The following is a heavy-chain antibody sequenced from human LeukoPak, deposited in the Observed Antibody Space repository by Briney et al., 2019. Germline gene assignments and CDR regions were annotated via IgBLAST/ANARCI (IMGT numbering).Heavy chain of an antibody. D-gene: IGHD3-9*01. J-gene: IGHJ6*04. CDR3: ARDRRRYFDWLPPPSSTWDV. V-gene: IGHV1-2*02. CDR1: GYTFTGYY. Sequence: ASVKVSCKASGYTFTGYYMHWVRQAPGQGLEWMGWINPNSGGTNYAQKFQGRVTMTRDTSISTAYMELSRLRSDDTAVYYCARDRRRYFDWLPPPSSTWDVWGKGTTVTISS. CDR2: INPNSGGT.